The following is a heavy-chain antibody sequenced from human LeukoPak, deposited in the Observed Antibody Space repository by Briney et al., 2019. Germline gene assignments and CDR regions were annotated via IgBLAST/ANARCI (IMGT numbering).Heavy chain of an antibody. CDR2: ISYDGSNK. Sequence: PGRSLRLSCAASGFTFSSYGMHWVRQAPGKGLEWVAVISYDGSNKYYADSVKGRFTISRDNSKNTLYLQMNSLRAEDTAVYYCARGGGRITGTAFDYWGQGTLVTVSS. CDR1: GFTFSSYG. V-gene: IGHV3-30*03. CDR3: ARGGGRITGTAFDY. D-gene: IGHD1-20*01. J-gene: IGHJ4*02.